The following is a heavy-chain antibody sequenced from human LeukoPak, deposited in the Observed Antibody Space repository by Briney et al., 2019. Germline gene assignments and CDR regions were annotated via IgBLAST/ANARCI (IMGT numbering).Heavy chain of an antibody. V-gene: IGHV4-61*08. CDR1: GGSISSGGYY. J-gene: IGHJ5*02. D-gene: IGHD2-2*01. CDR2: ISYSGST. CDR3: ARGGRVVPAASDWFDP. Sequence: SETLSLTCTVSGGSISSGGYYWSWIRQHPGKGLEWIGCISYSGSTNYNPSLKSRVTISVDTSKNQFSLKLSSVTAADTAVYYCARGGRVVPAASDWFDPWGQGTLVTVSS.